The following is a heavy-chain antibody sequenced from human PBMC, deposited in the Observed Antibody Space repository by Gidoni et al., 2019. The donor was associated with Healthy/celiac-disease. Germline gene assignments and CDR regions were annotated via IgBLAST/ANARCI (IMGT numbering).Heavy chain of an antibody. CDR2: IYHSGST. CDR3: ARDRGSSGWYEVYNWFDP. CDR1: GGSISSSTW. V-gene: IGHV4-4*02. J-gene: IGHJ5*02. D-gene: IGHD6-19*01. Sequence: QVQLQESGPGLVKPSGTLSLTCAVSGGSISSSTWWSWVRQPPGKGLEWIGEIYHSGSTNYNPALKSRVTISVDKSKNQFSLKLSSVTAADTAVYYCARDRGSSGWYEVYNWFDPWGQGTLVTVSS.